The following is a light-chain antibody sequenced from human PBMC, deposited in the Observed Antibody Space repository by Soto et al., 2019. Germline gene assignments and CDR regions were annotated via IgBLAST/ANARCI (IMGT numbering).Light chain of an antibody. V-gene: IGKV3-20*01. J-gene: IGKJ4*01. CDR3: QQYSSSPST. CDR1: QSVRSNF. Sequence: EIVLTQSPGTLSLSPGERATLSCRASQSVRSNFLAWYQQKPAQAPRLLIYATSSRATGIPDRFSGSGSGTDFTLTISRLEPEDFAVYYCQQYSSSPSTFGGGTKVEIK. CDR2: ATS.